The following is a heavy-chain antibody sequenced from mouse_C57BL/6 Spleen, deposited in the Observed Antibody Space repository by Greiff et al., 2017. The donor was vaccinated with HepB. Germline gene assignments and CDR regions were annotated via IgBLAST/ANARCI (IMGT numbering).Heavy chain of an antibody. D-gene: IGHD2-3*01. J-gene: IGHJ3*01. CDR3: ARYDGPFAY. CDR2: INPYNGGT. Sequence: EVQLQQSGPVLVKPGASVKMSCKASGYTFTDYYMNWVKQSHGKSLEWIGVINPYNGGTSYNQKFKGKATLTVDKSSSTAYMELNSLTSEDSAVYYCARYDGPFAYWGQGTLVTVSA. CDR1: GYTFTDYY. V-gene: IGHV1-19*01.